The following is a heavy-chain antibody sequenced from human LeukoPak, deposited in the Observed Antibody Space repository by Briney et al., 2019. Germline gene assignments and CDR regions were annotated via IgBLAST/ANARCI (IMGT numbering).Heavy chain of an antibody. CDR1: GGTFSSYT. V-gene: IGHV1-69*02. CDR2: IIPILGIA. Sequence: ASVKVSCKASGGTFSSYTISCVRQAPGQGLEWMGRIIPILGIANYAQKFQGRVTITADKSTSTAYMELSSLRSEDTAVYYCARGISFFGVVTHYFDYWGQGTLVTVSS. CDR3: ARGISFFGVVTHYFDY. D-gene: IGHD3-3*01. J-gene: IGHJ4*02.